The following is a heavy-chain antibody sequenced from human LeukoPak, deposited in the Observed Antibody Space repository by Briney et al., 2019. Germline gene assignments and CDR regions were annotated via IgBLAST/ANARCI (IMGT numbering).Heavy chain of an antibody. CDR2: INPNSGGT. CDR3: ARYYYDSSGYGY. Sequence: ASVKVSSKASGYTFTGYYMHWVRQAPGQGLEWMGWINPNSGGTNYAQKFQGRVTMTRDTSISTAYMELSRLRSDDTAVYYCARYYYDSSGYGYWGQGALVTVSS. V-gene: IGHV1-2*02. D-gene: IGHD3-22*01. J-gene: IGHJ4*02. CDR1: GYTFTGYY.